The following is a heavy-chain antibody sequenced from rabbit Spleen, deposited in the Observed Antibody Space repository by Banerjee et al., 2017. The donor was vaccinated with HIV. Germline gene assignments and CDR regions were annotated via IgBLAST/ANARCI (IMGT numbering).Heavy chain of an antibody. CDR2: IDPLFDNT. J-gene: IGHJ4*01. CDR1: GFDFSNYY. CDR3: ARTPFVSSSGGPYYFNL. D-gene: IGHD1-1*01. V-gene: IGHV1S7*01. Sequence: QLKESGGGLVQPGGSLKLSCKASGFDFSNYYMSWVRQVPGKGLEWIGYIDPLFDNTYYASWVNGRFTVSSDNAQSTVDLKMTSLTAADTATYFCARTPFVSSSGGPYYFNLWGPGTLVTVS.